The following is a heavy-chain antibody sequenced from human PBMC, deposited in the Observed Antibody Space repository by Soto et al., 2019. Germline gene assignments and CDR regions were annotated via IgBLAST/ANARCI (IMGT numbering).Heavy chain of an antibody. D-gene: IGHD1-26*01. V-gene: IGHV3-23*01. CDR3: AKNQGVELVPLATVDWFDP. Sequence: GGSLRLSCAASGFIFENFGMSWGRQAPGKGLEWISSISGSGFKKYYADSVKGRFTISRDNSKSTVYLELNNLSAEDTAVYHCAKNQGVELVPLATVDWFDPWGQGSVVTVSS. J-gene: IGHJ5*02. CDR1: GFIFENFG. CDR2: ISGSGFKK.